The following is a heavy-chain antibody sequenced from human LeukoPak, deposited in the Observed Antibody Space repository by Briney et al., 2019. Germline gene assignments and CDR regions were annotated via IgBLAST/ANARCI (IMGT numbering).Heavy chain of an antibody. D-gene: IGHD7-27*01. CDR3: ARDSITGDNSLNF. CDR2: ITNDGNYE. J-gene: IGHJ4*02. CDR1: GFTFSTYG. V-gene: IGHV3-33*05. Sequence: GGSLRLSCAASGFTFSTYGMHWVRQAPGKGLEWVAVITNDGNYEKYADAVRGRFTISRDNSKNTLYLQMNSLSAEDTAVYYCARDSITGDNSLNFWGRGTLVTVSS.